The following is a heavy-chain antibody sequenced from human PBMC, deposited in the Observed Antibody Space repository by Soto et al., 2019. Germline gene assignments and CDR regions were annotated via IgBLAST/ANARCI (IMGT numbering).Heavy chain of an antibody. CDR1: GFSLSTTGVG. CDR3: AYTQAYTGRWGSGWLDP. CDR2: IYWDDEK. J-gene: IGHJ5*02. D-gene: IGHD2-21*01. V-gene: IGHV2-5*02. Sequence: QITLKESGPTLVEPTQTLTLTCAFSGFSLSTTGVGVGWIRQPPGKALEWLAFIYWDDEKRYSPSLETRLTIFQDISKTHVVLIMTDTDPMDTATYFCAYTQAYTGRWGSGWLDPWGQGTLVTVST.